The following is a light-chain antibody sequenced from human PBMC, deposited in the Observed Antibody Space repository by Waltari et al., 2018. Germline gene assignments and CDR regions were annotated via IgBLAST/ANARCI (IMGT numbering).Light chain of an antibody. CDR1: SGHSSNI. Sequence: QLVLTQSPPASASLGASVKLTCTLSSGHSSNIIAWLQQQPGKGPRYLMQVNSDGSHRKGDEGPDRFSGSSSGAERYLTSSSLQAEDEADYYCETGGHGTWVFGGGTKLTVL. J-gene: IGLJ3*02. CDR3: ETGGHGTWV. V-gene: IGLV4-69*01. CDR2: VNSDGSH.